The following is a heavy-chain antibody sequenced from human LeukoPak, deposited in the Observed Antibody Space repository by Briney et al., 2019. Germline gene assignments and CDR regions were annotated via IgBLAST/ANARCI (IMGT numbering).Heavy chain of an antibody. CDR1: GGSISGYY. Sequence: SETLSLTCGVYGGSISGYYWSWIRQPPGKGLEWIGEINHSGSTNYNPSLKSRVTISVDTSKNQFSLKLSSVTAADTAVYYCARAAGFVGYWGQGTMVTVSS. D-gene: IGHD2-21*01. J-gene: IGHJ3*01. CDR2: INHSGST. V-gene: IGHV4-34*01. CDR3: ARAAGFVGY.